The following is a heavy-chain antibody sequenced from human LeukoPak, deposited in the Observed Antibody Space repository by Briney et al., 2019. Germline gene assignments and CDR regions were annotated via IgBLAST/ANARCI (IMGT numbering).Heavy chain of an antibody. J-gene: IGHJ4*02. V-gene: IGHV3-15*07. Sequence: GGSLRLSCAASGFTFNNDWMNWVRQAPGKGLEWVGRIKSKTDGGTTDYAAPVKGRFTISRDDSKNTLYLQMNSLKTEDTAVYYCTTYYDFWSGYDFDYWGQGTLVTVSS. CDR2: IKSKTDGGTT. D-gene: IGHD3-3*01. CDR1: GFTFNNDW. CDR3: TTYYDFWSGYDFDY.